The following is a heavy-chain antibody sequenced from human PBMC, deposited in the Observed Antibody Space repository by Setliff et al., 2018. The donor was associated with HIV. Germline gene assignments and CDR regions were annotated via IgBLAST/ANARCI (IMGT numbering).Heavy chain of an antibody. J-gene: IGHJ6*03. CDR2: IKTNTGNP. CDR1: GYTFTSYA. D-gene: IGHD3-10*01. Sequence: ASVKVSCKASGYTFTSYAMNWVRQAPGQGLEWMGWIKTNTGNPTYAQGFTGRFVFSLDTSVSTAYLQISSLKAEDTAVYYCARDESDSLYYMDYYYMDVWGKGTTVTVSS. V-gene: IGHV7-4-1*02. CDR3: ARDESDSLYYMDYYYMDV.